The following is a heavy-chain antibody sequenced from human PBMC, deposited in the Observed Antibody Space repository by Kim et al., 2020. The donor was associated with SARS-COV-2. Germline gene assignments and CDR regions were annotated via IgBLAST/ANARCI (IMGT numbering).Heavy chain of an antibody. CDR3: ARQPLSMVTAYYFDY. CDR2: IYYSGST. Sequence: SETLSLTCTVSGGSISSSSYYWGWIRQPPGKGLEWIGSIYYSGSTYYNPSLKSRVTISVDTSKNQFSLKLSSVTAADTAVYYCARQPLSMVTAYYFDYWGQGTLVTVSS. V-gene: IGHV4-39*01. CDR1: GGSISSSSYY. D-gene: IGHD5-18*01. J-gene: IGHJ4*02.